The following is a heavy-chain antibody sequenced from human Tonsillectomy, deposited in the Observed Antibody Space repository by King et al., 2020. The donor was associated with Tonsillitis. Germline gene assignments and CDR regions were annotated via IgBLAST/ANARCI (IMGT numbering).Heavy chain of an antibody. V-gene: IGHV3-74*01. CDR3: ARDSGSWDNSYYYGMDV. J-gene: IGHJ6*02. CDR1: GFTFSHYW. Sequence: VQLVESGGGLVQPGGSLRLSCAASGFTFSHYWMHWVRQAPGKGLVWVSRINTDGSSTRYADSVKGRFTISRDNAKNTLFLQINSLRAEDTAVYYCARDSGSWDNSYYYGMDVWGQGTTVTVSS. CDR2: INTDGSST. D-gene: IGHD6-13*01.